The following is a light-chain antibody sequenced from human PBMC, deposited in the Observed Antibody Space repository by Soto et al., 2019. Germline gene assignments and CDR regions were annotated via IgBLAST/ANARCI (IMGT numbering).Light chain of an antibody. CDR3: QQYGSSPPLT. V-gene: IGKV3-20*01. CDR2: GAS. Sequence: IVLTQSPATLSLSPGERATLSCRASQNISSYLIWYQQKPGQAPRLLIYGASNRATGIPDRFSGSGSGTDFTLTISRLEPEDFAVYYCQQYGSSPPLTFGGGTKVDI. J-gene: IGKJ4*01. CDR1: QNISSY.